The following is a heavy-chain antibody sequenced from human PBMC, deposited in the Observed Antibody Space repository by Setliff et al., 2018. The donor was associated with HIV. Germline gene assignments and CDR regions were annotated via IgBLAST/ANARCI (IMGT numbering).Heavy chain of an antibody. CDR2: IYSGGST. CDR1: GFTVSGYY. J-gene: IGHJ4*02. V-gene: IGHV3-66*02. CDR3: ARVRLYNAALDY. Sequence: PGGSLRLSCEASGFTVSGYYMAWVRQAPGKGLEWVSTIYSGGSTYHADSVKGRFTLSRDSSKNTLSLQMNSLRPEDTAVYYCARVRLYNAALDYWGQGTLVTVSS. D-gene: IGHD3-10*01.